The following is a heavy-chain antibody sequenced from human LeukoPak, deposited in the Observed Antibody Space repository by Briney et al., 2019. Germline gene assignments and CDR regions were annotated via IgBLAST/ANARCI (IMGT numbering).Heavy chain of an antibody. CDR2: FSGSGGST. CDR3: AKANDYVWGSYRIMVD. CDR1: GFTFSSYA. Sequence: GGSLRLSCAAAGFTFSSYAMSWVRQAPGKGLECISGFSGSGGSTYYADSVKGRFTISRDNSKNTLYLQMNSLRAEDTAVYYCAKANDYVWGSYRIMVDWGQGTLVTVSS. D-gene: IGHD3-16*02. V-gene: IGHV3-23*01. J-gene: IGHJ4*02.